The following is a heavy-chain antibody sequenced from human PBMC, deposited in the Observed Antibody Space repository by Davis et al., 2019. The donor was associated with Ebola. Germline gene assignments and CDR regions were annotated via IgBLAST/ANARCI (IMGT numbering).Heavy chain of an antibody. D-gene: IGHD4-17*01. CDR2: ISGSGGST. Sequence: GESLKISCAASGFTFSSYAMSWVRQAPGKGLEWVSAISGSGGSTNYADSVKGRFTVSRDNAKNSLYLQMNSLRDEDTAVFYCARGRTVTNYVDYWGPGILVTVSS. CDR1: GFTFSSYA. J-gene: IGHJ4*02. CDR3: ARGRTVTNYVDY. V-gene: IGHV3-23*01.